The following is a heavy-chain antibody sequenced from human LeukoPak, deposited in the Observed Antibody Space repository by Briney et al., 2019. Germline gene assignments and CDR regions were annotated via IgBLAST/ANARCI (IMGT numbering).Heavy chain of an antibody. Sequence: ASVKVSCKASGYTFTNYGISWARQAPGQGLEWMGWISIYNGNTDYAQKLRGRVTMTTDTSTSTAYMELRSLRFDDTAVYYCARITYDFWSGYYMPDDPWGQGTLVTVSS. CDR3: ARITYDFWSGYYMPDDP. CDR1: GYTFTNYG. CDR2: ISIYNGNT. J-gene: IGHJ5*02. V-gene: IGHV1-18*01. D-gene: IGHD3-3*01.